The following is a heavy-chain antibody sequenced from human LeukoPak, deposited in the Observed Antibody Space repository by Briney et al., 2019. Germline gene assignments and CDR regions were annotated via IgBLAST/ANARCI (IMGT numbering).Heavy chain of an antibody. CDR3: ARGNSGFLDS. V-gene: IGHV6-1*01. J-gene: IGHJ4*02. CDR1: GDSVPSNSAA. D-gene: IGHD6-19*01. CDR2: TYYRSKWFN. Sequence: SQTLSLTCVISGDSVPSNSAAWTWIRRSPSRGLEWLGRTYYRSKWFNDYVVAGKSRITVNPDTSKNQFSLQLNSVTPEDTAVYYCARGNSGFLDSWGQGTLVTVSS.